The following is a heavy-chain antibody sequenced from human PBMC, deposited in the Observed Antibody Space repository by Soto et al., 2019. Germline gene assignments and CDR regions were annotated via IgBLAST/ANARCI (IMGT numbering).Heavy chain of an antibody. D-gene: IGHD6-19*01. J-gene: IGHJ6*02. CDR3: ASTRGYSSCWSLYYYYYGMDV. CDR1: GFTFSSYA. Sequence: PGGSLRLSCAASGFTFSSYAMSWVRQAPGKGLEWVSAISGSGGSTYYADSVKGRFTISRDNSKNTLYLQMNSLRAEDTAVYYCASTRGYSSCWSLYYYYYGMDVWGQGTKVTVSS. V-gene: IGHV3-23*01. CDR2: ISGSGGST.